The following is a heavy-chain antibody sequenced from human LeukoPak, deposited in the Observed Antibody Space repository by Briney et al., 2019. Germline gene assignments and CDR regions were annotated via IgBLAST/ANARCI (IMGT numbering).Heavy chain of an antibody. CDR2: INHSGST. D-gene: IGHD3-3*01. V-gene: IGHV4-34*01. J-gene: IGHJ6*04. CDR3: ARILRSPLTDV. Sequence: PSETLSLTCAVYGGSFGGYYWSWIGQPPGKGLEWIGEINHSGSTNYNPSLKSRVTISVDTSKNQFSLKLSSVTAADTAVYYCARILRSPLTDVWGKGATVTVSS. CDR1: GGSFGGYY.